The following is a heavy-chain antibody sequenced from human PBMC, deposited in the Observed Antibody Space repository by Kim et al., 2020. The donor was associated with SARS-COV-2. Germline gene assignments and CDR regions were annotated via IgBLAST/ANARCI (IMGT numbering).Heavy chain of an antibody. J-gene: IGHJ5*02. CDR3: ARGSRGGYPPLFDP. V-gene: IGHV1-69*04. D-gene: IGHD3-16*02. Sequence: AQKFQGRVTITADKSTSTAYMELSSLRSEDTAVYYCARGSRGGYPPLFDPWGQGTLVTVSS.